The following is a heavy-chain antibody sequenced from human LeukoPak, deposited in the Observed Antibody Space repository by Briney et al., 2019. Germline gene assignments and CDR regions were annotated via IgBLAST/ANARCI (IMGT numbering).Heavy chain of an antibody. CDR2: IRYDGSNK. V-gene: IGHV3-30*02. J-gene: IGHJ4*02. D-gene: IGHD2-2*01. Sequence: GGSLRLSCAASGFTFSSYGMHWVRQAPGKGLEWVAYIRYDGSNKYYADSVKGRFTISRDNSKNTLYLQMNSLRAEDTAVYYCANIVVVPAATPPFDYWGQGTLVTVSS. CDR3: ANIVVVPAATPPFDY. CDR1: GFTFSSYG.